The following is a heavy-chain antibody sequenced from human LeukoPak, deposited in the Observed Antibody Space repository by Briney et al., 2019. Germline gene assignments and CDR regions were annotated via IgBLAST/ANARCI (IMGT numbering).Heavy chain of an antibody. J-gene: IGHJ4*02. D-gene: IGHD5-24*01. CDR2: ISWDGVVT. V-gene: IGHV3-43D*03. Sequence: GGSLRLSCAASGFTFRDYAMHWVRRAPGKGLEWVSLISWDGVVTHYIDSVKGRFTIYRDNNKNSLYLQMSSLRGEDTAFYYCAKQEMRGLSRRYYFDNWGQGTLVIVSS. CDR1: GFTFRDYA. CDR3: AKQEMRGLSRRYYFDN.